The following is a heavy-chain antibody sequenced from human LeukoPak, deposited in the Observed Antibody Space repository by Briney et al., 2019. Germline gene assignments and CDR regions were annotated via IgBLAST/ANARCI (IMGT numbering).Heavy chain of an antibody. D-gene: IGHD2-2*01. V-gene: IGHV3-74*01. CDR1: GFTFSRYW. Sequence: GGSLRLSCAASGFTFSRYWMHWVRQAPGTGLVWVSRIYSDGSITDYADSVKGRFTISRDNAKNTLYLQMNSLRADDTAVYYCSRGDCTSTTCHNWFDPWGQGTLVTVSS. CDR2: IYSDGSIT. J-gene: IGHJ5*02. CDR3: SRGDCTSTTCHNWFDP.